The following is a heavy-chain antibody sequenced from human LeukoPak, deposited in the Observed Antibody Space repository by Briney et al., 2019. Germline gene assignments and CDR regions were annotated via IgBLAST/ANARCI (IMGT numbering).Heavy chain of an antibody. CDR1: GYTFASYD. CDR2: MNPNSGNT. D-gene: IGHD3-3*01. Sequence: ASVKVSCKASGYTFASYDINWVRQATGQGLEWMGWMNPNSGNTGYAQKFQGRVTMTRNTSISTAYMELSSLRPEDTAVYYCARGGIFGVVISDWGQGTLVTVSS. J-gene: IGHJ4*02. CDR3: ARGGIFGVVISD. V-gene: IGHV1-8*01.